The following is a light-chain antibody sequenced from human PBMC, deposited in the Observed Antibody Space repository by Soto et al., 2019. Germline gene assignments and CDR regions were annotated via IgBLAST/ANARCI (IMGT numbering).Light chain of an antibody. V-gene: IGKV3-11*01. CDR3: GRLGKCRRWT. CDR2: YAS. CDR1: QRVMNS. J-gene: IGKJ1*01. Sequence: TLSLSEGQRATLSCRASQRVMNSLAWWQHKAGQSPRLLIYYASNRSTGIPARFSGSGSGTDFTLTISSLEPEAFAVYYCGRLGKCRRWTCG.